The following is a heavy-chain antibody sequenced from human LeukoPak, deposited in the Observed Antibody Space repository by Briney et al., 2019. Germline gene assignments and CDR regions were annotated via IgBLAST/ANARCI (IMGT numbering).Heavy chain of an antibody. V-gene: IGHV3-30*01. D-gene: IGHD6-13*01. CDR1: GITFNTYS. Sequence: QPGRSLRLSCAASGITFNTYSIDWVRHAPGNWLEWVAAISYDGSNKYYADSVEGRFTFSRDNSKTTLYLQLNSLRAEDTAVYYCASQIAAAGTYLTSHYWGQGNLVTVSS. CDR3: ASQIAAAGTYLTSHY. J-gene: IGHJ4*02. CDR2: ISYDGSNK.